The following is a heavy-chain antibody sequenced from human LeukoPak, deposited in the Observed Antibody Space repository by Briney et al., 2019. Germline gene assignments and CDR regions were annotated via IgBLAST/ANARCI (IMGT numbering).Heavy chain of an antibody. J-gene: IGHJ4*02. CDR2: IYSGGST. Sequence: GGSLRLSCAASGFTVSSNYMSWVRQAPGKGLEWVSVIYSGGSTYYADSVKGRFTISRDNSKNTLDLQMNSLRAEGTAVYYCAREYCSSTSCSVDYWGQGTLVTVSS. CDR3: AREYCSSTSCSVDY. CDR1: GFTVSSNY. V-gene: IGHV3-66*02. D-gene: IGHD2-2*01.